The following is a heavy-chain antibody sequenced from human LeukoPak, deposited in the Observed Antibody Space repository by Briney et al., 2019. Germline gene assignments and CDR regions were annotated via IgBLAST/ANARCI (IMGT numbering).Heavy chain of an antibody. CDR3: AKALKVVAGSGPVDYYYYMDV. CDR2: ISGSGGST. D-gene: IGHD6-19*01. V-gene: IGHV3-23*01. CDR1: GFTFRNYG. Sequence: SGGSLRLSCAASGFTFRNYGMSWVRQAPGKGLEWVSAISGSGGSTYNADSVKGRFTISRDNSKNTLYLQTNSLRAEDTAVYYCAKALKVVAGSGPVDYYYYMDVWGKGTTVTISS. J-gene: IGHJ6*03.